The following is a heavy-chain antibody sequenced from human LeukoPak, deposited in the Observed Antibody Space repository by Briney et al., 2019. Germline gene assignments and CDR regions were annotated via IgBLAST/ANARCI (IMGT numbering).Heavy chain of an antibody. CDR3: ARVGYTNSFGYYYYYMDV. CDR2: ISGSGTYI. J-gene: IGHJ6*03. D-gene: IGHD4-11*01. Sequence: PGGSLRLSCAASGFTFSSYSINWVRQAPGKGLEWVSSISGSGTYIYYADSVQGRVTISRDNSKNSLYLQMNSLRAEDTAVYYCARVGYTNSFGYYYYYMDVWAKGTMVTVSS. CDR1: GFTFSSYS. V-gene: IGHV3-21*01.